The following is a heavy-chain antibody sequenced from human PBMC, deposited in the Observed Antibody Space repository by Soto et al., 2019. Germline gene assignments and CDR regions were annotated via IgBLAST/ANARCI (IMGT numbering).Heavy chain of an antibody. D-gene: IGHD2-15*01. V-gene: IGHV5-51*01. J-gene: IGHJ6*02. CDR2: IYPGDSDT. CDR1: GYSFTSYW. CDR3: ARHRGGGYSYYYGMDV. Sequence: PGESLKSSCKGAGYSFTSYWIGWVRQMPGKGLEWMGIIYPGDSDTRYSPSFQGQVTISADKSISTAYLQWSSLKASDTAMYYCARHRGGGYSYYYGMDVWGQGTTVTVSS.